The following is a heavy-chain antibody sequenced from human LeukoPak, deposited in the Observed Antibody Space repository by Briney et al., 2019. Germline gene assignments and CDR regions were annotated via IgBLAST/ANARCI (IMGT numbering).Heavy chain of an antibody. D-gene: IGHD3-16*01. CDR1: GFTFSTYG. Sequence: PGRSLRLSCAASGFTFSTYGMHWVRQAPGKGLEWVAVIWSDGSNKFYADSVKGRFTISRDNSKNTLFLQMNSLRAEDTALYSCARDGGGSKYFDSWGQGTLVTVSS. CDR2: IWSDGSNK. J-gene: IGHJ4*02. CDR3: ARDGGGSKYFDS. V-gene: IGHV3-33*01.